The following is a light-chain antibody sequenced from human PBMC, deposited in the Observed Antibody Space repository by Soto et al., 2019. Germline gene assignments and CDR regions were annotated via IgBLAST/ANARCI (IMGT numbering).Light chain of an antibody. CDR1: SSNIGAGYD. CDR3: QSYDNSLSGPVV. CDR2: GNS. V-gene: IGLV1-40*01. J-gene: IGLJ2*01. Sequence: QSVLTQPPSVSGAPGQRVTISCTGGSSNIGAGYDVHWYQQLPGTAPKLLIYGNSNRPSGIPDRFSGSKSGTSASLAITGLQAEDEADYYCQSYDNSLSGPVVFGGGTKVTVL.